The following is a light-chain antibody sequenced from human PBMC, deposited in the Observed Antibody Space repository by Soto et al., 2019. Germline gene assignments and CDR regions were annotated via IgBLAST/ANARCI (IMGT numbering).Light chain of an antibody. J-gene: IGKJ4*01. V-gene: IGKV3-20*01. Sequence: MVLTQPPCSLCFSTRERGSLSCRVSRSVSSGYLAWYQQKPGQAPRLLIYGASNRATGIPDRFSGGGSGTDFTLTISRLEAEDFAVYYCQQFSSYPLTFGGGTKVDI. CDR1: RSVSSGY. CDR2: GAS. CDR3: QQFSSYPLT.